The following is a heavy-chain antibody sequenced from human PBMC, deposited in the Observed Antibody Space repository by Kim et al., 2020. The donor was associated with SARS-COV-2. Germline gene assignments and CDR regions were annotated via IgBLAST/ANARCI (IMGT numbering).Heavy chain of an antibody. D-gene: IGHD3-22*01. CDR2: IYYSGST. Sequence: SETLSLTCTVSGGSISSGGYYWSWIRQHPGKGLEGIGYIYYSGSTYYNPSLKSRVTISVDTSKNQFSLKLSSVTAADTAVYYCARDYSSGYSNWFDPWGQGTLVTVSS. V-gene: IGHV4-31*03. J-gene: IGHJ5*02. CDR1: GGSISSGGYY. CDR3: ARDYSSGYSNWFDP.